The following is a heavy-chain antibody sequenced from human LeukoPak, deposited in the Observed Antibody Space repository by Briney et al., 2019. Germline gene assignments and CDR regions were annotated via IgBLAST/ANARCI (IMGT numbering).Heavy chain of an antibody. V-gene: IGHV3-23*01. D-gene: IGHD6-6*01. CDR1: GFTFSSYA. Sequence: PGGSLRLSCAASGFTFSSYAMSWVRQAPGKGLEWVSAISGSGGSTYYADSMRGRFTISRDNSKNTLYLQMNSLRAEDTAVYYCARDVNEYSSSPPDYWGQGTLVTVSS. J-gene: IGHJ4*02. CDR3: ARDVNEYSSSPPDY. CDR2: ISGSGGST.